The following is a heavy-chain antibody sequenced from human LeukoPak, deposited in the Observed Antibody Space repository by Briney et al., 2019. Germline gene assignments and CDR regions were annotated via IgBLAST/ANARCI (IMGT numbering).Heavy chain of an antibody. CDR3: ARVVVPAYSYYYYMDV. CDR1: GYTFTGYY. J-gene: IGHJ6*03. D-gene: IGHD2-2*01. CDR2: INPNSGGT. V-gene: IGHV1-2*02. Sequence: ASVKVSCKASGYTFTGYYMHWVRQAPGQGLEWMGWINPNSGGTNYAQKFQGRVTMTRDTSISTAYMELRSLRSDDTAVYYCARVVVPAYSYYYYMDVWGKGTTVTVSS.